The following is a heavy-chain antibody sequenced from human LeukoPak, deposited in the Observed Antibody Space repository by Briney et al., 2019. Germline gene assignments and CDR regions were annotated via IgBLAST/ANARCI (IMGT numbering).Heavy chain of an antibody. CDR3: ARQVYKTYFDN. CDR1: GDSINSSTFY. J-gene: IGHJ4*02. Sequence: PSETLSLTCTVSGDSINSSTFYWGWIRQPPGKGMEWIGSIYYSGSTYYNPSLKRRVTISVDTSKNQFSLKLSSVTAADTAVYSCARQVYKTYFDNWGQGTLVTASS. D-gene: IGHD3-10*01. V-gene: IGHV4-39*01. CDR2: IYYSGST.